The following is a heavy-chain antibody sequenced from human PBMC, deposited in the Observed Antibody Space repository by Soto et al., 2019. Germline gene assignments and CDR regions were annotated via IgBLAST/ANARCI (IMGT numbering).Heavy chain of an antibody. CDR3: ARELDSSGWYGFDY. CDR2: ISSSSSTI. V-gene: IGHV3-48*02. J-gene: IGHJ4*02. D-gene: IGHD6-19*01. CDR1: GFTFSSYS. Sequence: GGSLRLSCAASGFTFSSYSMNWVRQAPGKGLEWVSYISSSSSTIYYADSVKGRFTISRDNAKNSLYLQMNSLRDEDTAVYYCARELDSSGWYGFDYWGQGTLVTVSS.